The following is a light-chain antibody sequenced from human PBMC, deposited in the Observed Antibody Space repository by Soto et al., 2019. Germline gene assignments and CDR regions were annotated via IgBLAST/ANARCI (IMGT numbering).Light chain of an antibody. CDR3: QQSYRSPFT. V-gene: IGKV1-39*01. J-gene: IGKJ3*01. CDR1: QSISRY. Sequence: DIHMTQSPASLSASIGDRVSITCRASQSISRYLNWYQQKPGKAPQLMLYIASNLEGGVPSRFSGTGSGTAFTLTISSLQPEDFATYYCQQSYRSPFTFGPGTKVDIK. CDR2: IAS.